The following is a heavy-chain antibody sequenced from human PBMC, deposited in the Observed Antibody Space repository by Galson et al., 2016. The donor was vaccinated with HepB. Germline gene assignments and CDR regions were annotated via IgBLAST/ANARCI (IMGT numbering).Heavy chain of an antibody. CDR2: ITGTGGGT. V-gene: IGHV3-23*01. CDR3: EKDHTGSTVGWADGMDV. J-gene: IGHJ6*02. CDR1: GFSFSTFA. Sequence: SLRLSCAASGFSFSTFAMSWVRQAPGKGLEWLSGITGTGGGTYYADSVKGRFTISRDTSKNTLFLQLSSLRVEDTAVYYCEKDHTGSTVGWADGMDVWGQGTRVTVSS. D-gene: IGHD1-7*01.